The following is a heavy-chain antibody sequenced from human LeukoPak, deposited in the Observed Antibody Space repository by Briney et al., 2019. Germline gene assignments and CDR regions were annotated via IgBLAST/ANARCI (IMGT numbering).Heavy chain of an antibody. CDR1: GFTFSSYW. D-gene: IGHD1-14*01. J-gene: IGHJ4*02. V-gene: IGHV3-7*01. CDR3: ARDPINDY. Sequence: GGSLRLSCAASGFTFSSYWMSWVRQSPGKGLEWVANIKEDGSEKYYVDSVKGRFTISRDNARNSLHLQVSSLRADDTAVYYCARDPINDYWGQGTLVTVSS. CDR2: IKEDGSEK.